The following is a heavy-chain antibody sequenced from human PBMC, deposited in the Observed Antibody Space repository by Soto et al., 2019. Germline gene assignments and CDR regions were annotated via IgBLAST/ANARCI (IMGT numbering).Heavy chain of an antibody. CDR2: IWYDGSNK. D-gene: IGHD1-26*01. CDR3: ARDQGSGSYYRYYYYGMDV. J-gene: IGHJ6*02. Sequence: GGSLRLSCAASGFTFSSYGMHWVRQAPGKGLEWVAVIWYDGSNKYYADSVKGRFTISRDNSKNTLYLQMNSLRAEDTAVYYCARDQGSGSYYRYYYYGMDVWGQGTTVTVSS. V-gene: IGHV3-33*01. CDR1: GFTFSSYG.